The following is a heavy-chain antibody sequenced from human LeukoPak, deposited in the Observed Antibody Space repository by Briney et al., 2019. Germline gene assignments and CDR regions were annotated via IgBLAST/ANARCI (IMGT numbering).Heavy chain of an antibody. CDR3: ASPGYSYGYVY. Sequence: KPSETPSLTCAVYGGSFSGYYWSWIRQPPGKGLEWIGEINHSGSTNYNPSLKSRVTISVDTSKNQFSLKLSSVTAADTAVYYCASPGYSYGYVYWGQGTLVTVSS. CDR2: INHSGST. J-gene: IGHJ4*02. D-gene: IGHD5-18*01. CDR1: GGSFSGYY. V-gene: IGHV4-34*01.